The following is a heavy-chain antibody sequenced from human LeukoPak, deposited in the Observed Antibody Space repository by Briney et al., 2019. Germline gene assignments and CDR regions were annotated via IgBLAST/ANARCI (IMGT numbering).Heavy chain of an antibody. Sequence: GGSLRLSCAASGFTFSNYAMHWVRQAPGKGLEWVAFIRYDGSNKYYADSVKGRFTISRDNSKNTLYLQMNSLRAEDTAVYYCAKAREVGATTALDYWGQGTLVTVSS. J-gene: IGHJ4*02. V-gene: IGHV3-30*02. CDR2: IRYDGSNK. CDR1: GFTFSNYA. D-gene: IGHD1-26*01. CDR3: AKAREVGATTALDY.